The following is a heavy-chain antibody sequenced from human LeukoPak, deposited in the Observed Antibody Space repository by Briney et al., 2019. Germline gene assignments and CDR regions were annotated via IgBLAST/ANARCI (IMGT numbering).Heavy chain of an antibody. J-gene: IGHJ5*02. D-gene: IGHD4-17*01. CDR1: GGSFSGYY. CDR3: VREIRAPYGPNQSNWFDP. V-gene: IGHV4-34*01. Sequence: SETLSLTCAVYGGSFSGYYWSWIRQPPGKGLEWIGEINHSGSTNYNPSLKSRVTISVDTSKNQFSLKLSSVTAADTAVYYCVREIRAPYGPNQSNWFDPWGQGTLVTVSS. CDR2: INHSGST.